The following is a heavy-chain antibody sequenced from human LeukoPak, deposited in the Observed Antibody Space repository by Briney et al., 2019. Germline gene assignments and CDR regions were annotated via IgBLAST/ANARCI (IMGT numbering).Heavy chain of an antibody. D-gene: IGHD5-24*01. CDR2: MNPNSGNT. CDR1: GYTFTSYD. Sequence: ASVKVSCKASGYTFTSYDINWVRQATGQGLEWMGWMNPNSGNTGYAQKFQGRGTMTRNTSISTAYMELSSLRSEDTAVYYCARAPRVATIRRAGGYYYYMDVWGKGTTVSV. CDR3: ARAPRVATIRRAGGYYYYMDV. J-gene: IGHJ6*03. V-gene: IGHV1-8*01.